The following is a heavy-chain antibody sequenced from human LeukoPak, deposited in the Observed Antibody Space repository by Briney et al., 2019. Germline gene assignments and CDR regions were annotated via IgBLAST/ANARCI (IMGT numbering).Heavy chain of an antibody. CDR3: AYYYGSGSYEGFDP. D-gene: IGHD3-10*01. CDR2: ISGSDGST. J-gene: IGHJ5*02. Sequence: GGSLRLSCAASGFTFSSYAMSWVRQAPGKGLEWVSAISGSDGSTYYADSVKGRFTISRDNSKNTLYLQMNSLRAEDTAVYYCAYYYGSGSYEGFDPWGQGTLVTVSS. V-gene: IGHV3-23*01. CDR1: GFTFSSYA.